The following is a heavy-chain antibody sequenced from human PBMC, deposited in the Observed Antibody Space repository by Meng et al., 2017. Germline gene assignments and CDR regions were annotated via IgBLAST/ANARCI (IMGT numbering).Heavy chain of an antibody. CDR3: ARVGSYDILTGYLQGYFDY. CDR2: ISAYNGNT. J-gene: IGHJ4*02. V-gene: IGHV1-18*01. CDR1: GYTFTSYG. Sequence: QVQLVQSGAEVKKPGASVKVSCKASGYTFTSYGISWVRQAPGQGLEWMGWISAYNGNTNYAQKLQGRVTMTTDTSTSTAYMELRSLRSDDTAVYYCARVGSYDILTGYLQGYFDYWGQGTLVTVSS. D-gene: IGHD3-9*01.